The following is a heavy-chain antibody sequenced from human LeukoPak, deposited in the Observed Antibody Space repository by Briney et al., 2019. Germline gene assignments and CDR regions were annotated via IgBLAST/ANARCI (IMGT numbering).Heavy chain of an antibody. CDR2: IYYSGST. CDR1: GGSISGSSYY. D-gene: IGHD2-2*01. Sequence: SETLSLTCTVSGGSISGSSYYWGWIRQPQGKGLEWIGSIYYSGSTYYKPSLKSRVTISVDTSKNQFSLKLSSVTAADTAVYYCARPPGFSTSFWDWGQGTLVTVSS. J-gene: IGHJ4*02. CDR3: ARPPGFSTSFWD. V-gene: IGHV4-39*01.